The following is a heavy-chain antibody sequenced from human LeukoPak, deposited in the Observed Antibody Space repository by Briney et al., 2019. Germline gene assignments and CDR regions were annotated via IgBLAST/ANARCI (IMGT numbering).Heavy chain of an antibody. V-gene: IGHV4-59*01. D-gene: IGHD2-15*01. CDR2: IYYSGST. J-gene: IGHJ5*02. CDR3: ARSFRKVVVAATGYNWFDP. Sequence: SETLSLTCTVSGGSISSYYWSWIRQPPGKGLEWIGYIYYSGSTNYNPSLKSRVTISVDTSKNQFPLKLSSVTAADTAVYYCARSFRKVVVAATGYNWFDPWGQGTLVTVSS. CDR1: GGSISSYY.